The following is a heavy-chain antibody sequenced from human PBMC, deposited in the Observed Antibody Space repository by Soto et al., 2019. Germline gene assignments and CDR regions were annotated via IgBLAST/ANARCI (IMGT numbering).Heavy chain of an antibody. Sequence: PSETLSLTCTVSGGSISSSSYYWGWIRQPPGKGLEWIGSIYYSGSTYYNPSLKSRVTISVDTSKNQFSLKLSSVTAADTAVYYCARIVLEWFNPGYFDYWGQGTLVTVSS. CDR1: GGSISSSSYY. CDR2: IYYSGST. D-gene: IGHD3-3*01. J-gene: IGHJ4*02. CDR3: ARIVLEWFNPGYFDY. V-gene: IGHV4-39*07.